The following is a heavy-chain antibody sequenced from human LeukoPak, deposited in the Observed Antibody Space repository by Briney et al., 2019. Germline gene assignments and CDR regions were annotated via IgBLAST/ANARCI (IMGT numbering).Heavy chain of an antibody. CDR2: INAGNGNT. CDR1: GYTFTSYA. Sequence: ASVKVSCKASGYTFTSYAMHWVRQAPGQRLEWMGWINAGNGNTKYSQKFQGRVTITRDTSASTAYMELSSLRSEDTAVYYCARGPSIIMVRGVKTPNWFDPWGQGTLVTVSS. D-gene: IGHD3-10*01. V-gene: IGHV1-3*01. CDR3: ARGPSIIMVRGVKTPNWFDP. J-gene: IGHJ5*02.